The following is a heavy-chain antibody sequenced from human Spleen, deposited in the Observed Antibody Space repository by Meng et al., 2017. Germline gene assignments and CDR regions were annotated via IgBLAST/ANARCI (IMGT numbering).Heavy chain of an antibody. J-gene: IGHJ3*02. CDR1: GYFISSGYY. D-gene: IGHD1-26*01. V-gene: IGHV4-38-2*02. Sequence: SETLSLTCIVSGYFISSGYYWGWIRQPPGKGLEWIGSIYTSGSTNYNPSLKSRVTMSVDTSKNQFSLKLSSVTAADTAVYYCVRSRGIVDAFDIWGQGTMVTVSS. CDR2: IYTSGST. CDR3: VRSRGIVDAFDI.